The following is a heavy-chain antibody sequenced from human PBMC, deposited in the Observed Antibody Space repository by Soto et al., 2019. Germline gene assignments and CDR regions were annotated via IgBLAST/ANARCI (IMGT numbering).Heavy chain of an antibody. CDR3: ARVPAV. Sequence: SATLSLTCAVSGGSISSGGYSWGWIRQPPGKGLEWIGYIYHSGSTYYNPSLKSRVTISVDRSKNQFSLKLSSVTAADTAVYYCARVPAVWGQGTTVTVSS. CDR2: IYHSGST. V-gene: IGHV4-30-2*01. CDR1: GGSISSGGYS. J-gene: IGHJ6*01.